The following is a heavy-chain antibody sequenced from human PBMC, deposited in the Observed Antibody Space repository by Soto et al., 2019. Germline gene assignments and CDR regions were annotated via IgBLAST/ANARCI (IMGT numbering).Heavy chain of an antibody. J-gene: IGHJ4*02. D-gene: IGHD3-9*01. CDR3: AREVRYYDILTGRRGFDY. CDR1: GGTFSSYA. CDR2: IIPIFGTA. V-gene: IGHV1-69*01. Sequence: QVQLVQSGAEVKKPGSSVKVSCKASGGTFSSYAISWVRQAPGQGLEWMGGIIPIFGTANYAQKFQGRVTITADESTSTAYVELSSLRSEDTAVYYCAREVRYYDILTGRRGFDYWGQGTLVTVSS.